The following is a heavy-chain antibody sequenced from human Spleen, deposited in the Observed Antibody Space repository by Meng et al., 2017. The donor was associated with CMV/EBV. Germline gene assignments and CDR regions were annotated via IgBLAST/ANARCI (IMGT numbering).Heavy chain of an antibody. D-gene: IGHD3-3*01. CDR3: ARGEGALEN. J-gene: IGHJ4*02. CDR2: ISFDATSK. CDR1: GFAFSYYA. Sequence: GGSLRLSCAASGFAFSYYAVHWVRQAPGKGLEWVAAISFDATSKYYTDSVKGRFTISRDNSKNTLYLQMNSLRVEDTAVYYCARGEGALENWGQGTLVTVSS. V-gene: IGHV3-30*04.